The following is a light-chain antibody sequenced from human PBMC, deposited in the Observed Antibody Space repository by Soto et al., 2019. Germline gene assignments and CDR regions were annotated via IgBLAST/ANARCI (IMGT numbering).Light chain of an antibody. J-gene: IGKJ2*01. Sequence: DIQMTQSPSSLSASVGGRVTITCRASQSISSYLNWYHQKPGKAPNLLIYAASSLQSGVPPRFSGSGSGTDFTLTISSLQPEDFATYYCQQSYSTPYTFGQGTKLEIK. CDR2: AAS. V-gene: IGKV1-39*01. CDR3: QQSYSTPYT. CDR1: QSISSY.